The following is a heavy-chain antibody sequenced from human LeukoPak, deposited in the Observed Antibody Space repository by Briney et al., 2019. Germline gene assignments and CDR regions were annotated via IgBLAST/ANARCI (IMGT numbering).Heavy chain of an antibody. Sequence: SETLSLTCTVSGGSISSNYWSWIRQPPGKGLEWIGYIYYSGSTNYNPSLKSRVTISVDTSKNQFSLKLSSVTAADTAVYYCARAPPYCGGDCYFGYWGQGTLVTVSS. J-gene: IGHJ4*02. CDR1: GGSISSNY. D-gene: IGHD2-21*02. CDR3: ARAPPYCGGDCYFGY. CDR2: IYYSGST. V-gene: IGHV4-59*01.